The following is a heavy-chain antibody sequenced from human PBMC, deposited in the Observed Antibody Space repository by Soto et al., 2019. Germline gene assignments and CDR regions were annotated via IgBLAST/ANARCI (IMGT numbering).Heavy chain of an antibody. D-gene: IGHD3-3*01. V-gene: IGHV1-46*01. CDR3: ARGITIFGVVILGMDV. J-gene: IGHJ6*02. CDR1: GYTFTSYY. Sequence: GASVKVSCKASGYTFTSYYMHWVRQAPGQGLEWMGIINPSGGSTSYAQKFQGRVTMTRDTSTSTVYMELSSLRSEDTAVYYCARGITIFGVVILGMDVWGQGTTVTVSS. CDR2: INPSGGST.